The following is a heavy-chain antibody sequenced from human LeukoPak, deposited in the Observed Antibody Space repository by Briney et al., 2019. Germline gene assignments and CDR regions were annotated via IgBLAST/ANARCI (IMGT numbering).Heavy chain of an antibody. CDR3: GGREVVVRTVDF. CDR1: GGSISSPNSY. V-gene: IGHV4-39*01. D-gene: IGHD2-15*01. J-gene: IGHJ4*02. CDR2: IFYDGTT. Sequence: SETLSLTCTVSGGSISSPNSYWGWIRQPPGKGLEWIGSIFYDGTTYYNPSLKSRVTISVDTSKSQFSLTLRSVTAADTAGYYGGGREVVVRTVDFWGQGNLVTVSP.